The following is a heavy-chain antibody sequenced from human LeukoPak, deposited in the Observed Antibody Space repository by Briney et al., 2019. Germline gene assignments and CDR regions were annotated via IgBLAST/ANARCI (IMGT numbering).Heavy chain of an antibody. D-gene: IGHD6-19*01. CDR2: ISGSGGST. Sequence: PGGSLRLSCAASGFTFSSYAMSWVRQAPGKGLEWVSAISGSGGSTYYADSVKGRFTISRDNSKNTLYLQMNSLRAEDTAVYYCAKGGDSSGWSSVEYYYYGMDVWGQGTTVTVSS. CDR1: GFTFSSYA. CDR3: AKGGDSSGWSSVEYYYYGMDV. V-gene: IGHV3-23*01. J-gene: IGHJ6*02.